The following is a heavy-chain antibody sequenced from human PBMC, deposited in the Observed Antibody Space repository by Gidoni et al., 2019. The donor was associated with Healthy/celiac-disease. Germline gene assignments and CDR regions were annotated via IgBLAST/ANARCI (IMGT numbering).Heavy chain of an antibody. V-gene: IGHV5-51*01. J-gene: IGHJ6*02. Sequence: EVQLVQSGAEVKKPGESLKISCKGSGYSFTSYWIGWVRQMPGKGLEWMGIIYPGDSDTRYSPPFQGQVTISADKSISTAMYYCARLPYYYDSSGYYYGPYYYGMDVWGQGTTVTVSS. CDR1: GYSFTSYW. CDR3: YGPYYYGMDV. CDR2: IYPGDSDT. D-gene: IGHD3-22*01.